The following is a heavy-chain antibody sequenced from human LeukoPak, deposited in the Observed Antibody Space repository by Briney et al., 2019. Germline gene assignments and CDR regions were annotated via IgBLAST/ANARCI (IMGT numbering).Heavy chain of an antibody. Sequence: GGSLRLSCAASGFTFSDYYMSWIRQAPGKGLEWVSYISSSGSTIYYADSVKGRFTISRDNAKNSLYLQMNSLRAEDTAVYYCARGRKGVPAAILANSRSTFDYWGQGTLVTVSS. J-gene: IGHJ4*02. D-gene: IGHD2-2*01. CDR1: GFTFSDYY. CDR2: ISSSGSTI. CDR3: ARGRKGVPAAILANSRSTFDY. V-gene: IGHV3-11*01.